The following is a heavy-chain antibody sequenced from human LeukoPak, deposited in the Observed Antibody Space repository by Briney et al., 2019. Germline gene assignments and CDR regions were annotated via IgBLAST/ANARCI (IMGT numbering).Heavy chain of an antibody. J-gene: IGHJ6*02. CDR1: GFTFKDYG. CDR3: AKHLRATNTYIFFGLDV. CDR2: INWNGGGT. Sequence: GGSLRLSCAATGFTFKDYGMHWVRQPPGKGLELVSGINWNGGGTDYADSVKGRFTISRDNAKNSLYLQMTSLRPEDTALYYCAKHLRATNTYIFFGLDVWGQGTTVTVSS. D-gene: IGHD1-26*01. V-gene: IGHV3-9*01.